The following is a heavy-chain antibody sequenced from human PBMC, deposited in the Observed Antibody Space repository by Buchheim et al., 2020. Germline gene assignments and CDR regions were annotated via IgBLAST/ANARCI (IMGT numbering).Heavy chain of an antibody. CDR1: GFTFSGSA. D-gene: IGHD2-15*01. CDR3: KNGGYCSGGSCYNDY. Sequence: EVQLVESGGGLVQPGGSLKLSCAASGFTFSGSAMHWVRQASGKGLEWVGRIRSKANSYATAYAASVKGRFTISRDDSKNTAYLQMNSLKTEDTAVDYCKNGGYCSGGSCYNDYWGQGTL. V-gene: IGHV3-73*02. J-gene: IGHJ4*02. CDR2: IRSKANSYAT.